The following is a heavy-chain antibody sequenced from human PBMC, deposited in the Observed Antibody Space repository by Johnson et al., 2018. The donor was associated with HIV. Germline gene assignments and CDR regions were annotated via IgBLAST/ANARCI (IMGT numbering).Heavy chain of an antibody. J-gene: IGHJ3*02. V-gene: IGHV3-11*04. CDR2: ISSSGSTI. Sequence: QVQLVESGGGLVKPGGSLRLSCAASGFTFSDYYMSWIRQAPGKGLEWVSYISSSGSTIYYADSVKGRFNISRDNAKKSLYLQMSSLKAEDTAVYYCARAPYNWNAGLFGAFDMWGRGTKVTVSS. CDR1: GFTFSDYY. D-gene: IGHD1-20*01. CDR3: ARAPYNWNAGLFGAFDM.